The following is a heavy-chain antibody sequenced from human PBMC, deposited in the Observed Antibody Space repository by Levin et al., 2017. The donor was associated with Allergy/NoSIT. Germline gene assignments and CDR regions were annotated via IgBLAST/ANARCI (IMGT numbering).Heavy chain of an antibody. CDR2: INHSGST. CDR1: GGSFSGYY. D-gene: IGHD2-15*01. J-gene: IGHJ6*02. V-gene: IGHV4-34*01. Sequence: SETLSLTCAVYGGSFSGYYWSWIRQPPGKGLEWIGKINHSGSTNYNPSLKSRVTISVDTSKNQFSLKLSSVTAADTAVYYCAKLVVAATIPGADYYYYVMDVWGQGTTVTVSS. CDR3: AKLVVAATIPGADYYYYVMDV.